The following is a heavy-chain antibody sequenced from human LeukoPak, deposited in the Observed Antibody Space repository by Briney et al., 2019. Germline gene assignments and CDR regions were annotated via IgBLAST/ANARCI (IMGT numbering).Heavy chain of an antibody. Sequence: PSETLSLTCAVYGGSFSGYYWSWIRQPPGKGLEWIGEINHSGSTYYNPSLKSRVTISVDRSKNQFSLNLTSVTAADTAVYYCARSEAADCTSTSCHFDYWGQGTLVTVSS. J-gene: IGHJ4*02. V-gene: IGHV4-34*01. D-gene: IGHD2-2*01. CDR2: INHSGST. CDR1: GGSFSGYY. CDR3: ARSEAADCTSTSCHFDY.